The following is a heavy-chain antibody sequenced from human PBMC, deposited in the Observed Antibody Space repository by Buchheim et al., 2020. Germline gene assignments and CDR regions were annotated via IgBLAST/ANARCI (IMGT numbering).Heavy chain of an antibody. J-gene: IGHJ4*02. V-gene: IGHV3-7*01. Sequence: EVQLVESGGGLVQPGGSLRLSCEGSGFTFSSYWMSWVRQAPGKGPEWVANINQDGSEKYYVDSVKGRFTISRDNTKNSPYLQMSSLSADDTAVYYCARNERWGQGTL. CDR1: GFTFSSYW. D-gene: IGHD1-1*01. CDR3: ARNER. CDR2: INQDGSEK.